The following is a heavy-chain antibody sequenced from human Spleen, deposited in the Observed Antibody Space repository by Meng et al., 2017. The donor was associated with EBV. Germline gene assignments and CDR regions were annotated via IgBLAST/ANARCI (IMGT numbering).Heavy chain of an antibody. D-gene: IGHD5/OR15-5a*01. CDR1: GGSISSFCS. Sequence: LQRQGPGQGKGNPSEPLSPACTVSGGSISSFCSCGWIRQPPRRGLEWIGRVHYSGSTYYSPSLKSRLTVSVDTSKNQYSLRLTPVTAADTAVYYCARPFPSIVSPRLDPFGDWGQGTLVTVSS. J-gene: IGHJ4*02. CDR2: VHYSGST. V-gene: IGHV4-39*01. CDR3: ARPFPSIVSPRLDPFGD.